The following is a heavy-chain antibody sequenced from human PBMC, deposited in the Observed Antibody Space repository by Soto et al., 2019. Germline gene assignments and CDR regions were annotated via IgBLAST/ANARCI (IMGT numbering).Heavy chain of an antibody. Sequence: RGSLRLSCAASGFTFIRYAMSWVRHPPGKGLEWVSSMSGSGGGTYYADSVKGRFTISRDNSKNTLSLQMNSLRAEDTAVYYCAKSWGLGSYFNPSDAFDFWGQGTMVTVSS. CDR1: GFTFIRYA. D-gene: IGHD3-10*01. CDR2: MSGSGGGT. V-gene: IGHV3-23*01. J-gene: IGHJ3*01. CDR3: AKSWGLGSYFNPSDAFDF.